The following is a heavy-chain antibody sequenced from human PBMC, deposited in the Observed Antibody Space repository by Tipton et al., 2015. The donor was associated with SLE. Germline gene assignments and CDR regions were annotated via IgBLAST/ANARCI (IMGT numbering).Heavy chain of an antibody. V-gene: IGHV4-59*08. J-gene: IGHJ1*01. CDR3: ATNGHGETYEFFTEYLRH. Sequence: TLSLTCTVSGGSISSHYWSWIRQPPGKGLEWIGYIYYSGSTNYNPSLKSRVTISVDTSKNQFSLKLNSVTAADTAVYYCATNGHGETYEFFTEYLRHWGQGTLVTVSS. CDR1: GGSISSHY. D-gene: IGHD5-12*01. CDR2: IYYSGST.